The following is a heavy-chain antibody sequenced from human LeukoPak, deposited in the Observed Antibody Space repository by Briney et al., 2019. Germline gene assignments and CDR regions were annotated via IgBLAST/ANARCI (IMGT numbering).Heavy chain of an antibody. CDR2: ISTYNGNT. V-gene: IGHV1-18*01. J-gene: IGHJ6*03. CDR1: GYTFTSYG. CDR3: ARVYGSGRAGYYYYYMDV. Sequence: GASVRVSCKASGYTFTSYGITWVRQAPGQGLEWMGWISTYNGNTNYVQKLQGRVTMTKDTSTSTAYMELSSLRSEDTAVYYCARVYGSGRAGYYYYYMDVWGKGTTVTVSS. D-gene: IGHD3-10*01.